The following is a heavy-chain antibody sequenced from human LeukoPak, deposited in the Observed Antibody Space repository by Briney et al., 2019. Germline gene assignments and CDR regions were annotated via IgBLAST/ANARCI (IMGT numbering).Heavy chain of an antibody. CDR1: GYTFTSYY. V-gene: IGHV1-46*01. Sequence: ASVKVSCKASGYTFTSYYMHWVRQAPGQGLEWMGIINPSGGSTSYAQKFQGRVTMTRDTSTSTVYMELSSLRSEDTAVYYCARDSTYYYDSGLEDSWGQGTLVTVSS. CDR2: INPSGGST. CDR3: ARDSTYYYDSGLEDS. J-gene: IGHJ4*02. D-gene: IGHD3-22*01.